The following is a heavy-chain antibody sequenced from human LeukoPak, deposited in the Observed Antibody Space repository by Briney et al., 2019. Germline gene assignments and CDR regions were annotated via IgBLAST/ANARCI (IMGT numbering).Heavy chain of an antibody. J-gene: IGHJ4*02. CDR1: GGSISTYY. CDR2: IYHTGNT. Sequence: PSETLSLTCTVSGGSISTYYWSWLRQPPGKGLQRIGYIYHTGNTDYSPSLRGRVTISVDTSKEQFSLNLRSVTAADTAVYYCARSFTTSWYYFDHWGQGTFVTVSS. D-gene: IGHD2-2*01. CDR3: ARSFTTSWYYFDH. V-gene: IGHV4-59*08.